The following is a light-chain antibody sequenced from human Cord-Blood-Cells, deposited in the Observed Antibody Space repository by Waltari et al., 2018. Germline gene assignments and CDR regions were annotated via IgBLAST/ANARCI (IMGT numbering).Light chain of an antibody. Sequence: EIVLTQSPATLSLSPGDRATLSCRASQSVSSYLAWYQQKPGQAPRLLIYEASNRATGIPARFRGSGSGTDFTLTISSLEPEDFAVYYCQQRSNWQTFGQGTKVEIK. CDR2: EAS. V-gene: IGKV3-11*01. CDR1: QSVSSY. J-gene: IGKJ1*01. CDR3: QQRSNWQT.